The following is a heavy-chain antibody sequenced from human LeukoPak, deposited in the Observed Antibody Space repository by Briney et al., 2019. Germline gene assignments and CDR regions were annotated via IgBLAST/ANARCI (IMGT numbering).Heavy chain of an antibody. D-gene: IGHD6-13*01. Sequence: ASVKVSCKASGYTFTGHYIHWVRQAPGQGLEWMGWINPNSGGTNDAQKFQGRVTMTRDTSITTAYMERSSLISDDTAVYYCARDSCSLSSCPFFGYWGQGILVTVSS. J-gene: IGHJ4*02. V-gene: IGHV1-2*02. CDR3: ARDSCSLSSCPFFGY. CDR2: INPNSGGT. CDR1: GYTFTGHY.